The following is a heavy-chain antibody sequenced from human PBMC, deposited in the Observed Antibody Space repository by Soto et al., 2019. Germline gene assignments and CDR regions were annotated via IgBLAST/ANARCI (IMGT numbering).Heavy chain of an antibody. CDR3: ASSYSSSWYYFDY. D-gene: IGHD6-13*01. CDR1: GGSFSGYY. CDR2: INHSGST. J-gene: IGHJ4*02. Sequence: PSETLSLTFAVYGGSFSGYYWSWIRQPPGKGLEWIGEINHSGSTNYNPSLKSRVTISVDTSKNQFSLKLSSVTAADTAVYYCASSYSSSWYYFDYWGQGTPVTVSS. V-gene: IGHV4-34*01.